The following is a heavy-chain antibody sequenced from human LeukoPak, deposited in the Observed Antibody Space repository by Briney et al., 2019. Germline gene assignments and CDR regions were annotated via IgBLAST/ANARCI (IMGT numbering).Heavy chain of an antibody. J-gene: IGHJ4*02. D-gene: IGHD3-9*01. V-gene: IGHV3-21*01. CDR3: ARLHDILTGYNFDY. CDR1: GFTFSSYS. Sequence: GGSLRLSCAASGFTFSSYSMNWVRQAPGKGLEWVSSITSSSTYIYYADSVKGRFTISRDNARNSLYLQMDSLRAEDTAFYYCARLHDILTGYNFDYWGQGTLVTVSS. CDR2: ITSSSTYI.